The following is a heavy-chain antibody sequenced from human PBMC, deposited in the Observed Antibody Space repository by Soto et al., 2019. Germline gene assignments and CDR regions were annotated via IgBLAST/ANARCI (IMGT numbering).Heavy chain of an antibody. CDR2: MNPGSGDT. V-gene: IGHV1-8*02. Sequence: ASVKVSCKASGYTFTSNDVSWVRQATGQGLEWMGWMNPGSGDTGYAQKFQGRVTMTRDISIATAYMELNSLTSEDTAIYYCARMESFGSLNWFDPWGQGTLVTVSS. CDR1: GYTFTSND. J-gene: IGHJ5*02. D-gene: IGHD5-18*01. CDR3: ARMESFGSLNWFDP.